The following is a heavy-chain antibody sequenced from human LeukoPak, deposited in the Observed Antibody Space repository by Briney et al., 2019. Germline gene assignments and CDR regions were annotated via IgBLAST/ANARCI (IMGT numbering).Heavy chain of an antibody. CDR3: ARTMEGAIAAAAPFDY. J-gene: IGHJ4*02. V-gene: IGHV4-59*12. CDR2: VYFTGSP. CDR1: GGSISSYY. Sequence: PSETLSLTCTVSGGSISSYYWSWIRQPPGKGLEWIGYVYFTGSPKYNPSLKTRVTISQDTSKNQFSLNLRSVTAADTAVYYCARTMEGAIAAAAPFDYWGQGTLVTVSS. D-gene: IGHD6-13*01.